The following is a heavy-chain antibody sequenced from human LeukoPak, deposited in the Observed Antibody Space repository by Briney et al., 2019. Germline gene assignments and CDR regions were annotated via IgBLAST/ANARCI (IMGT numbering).Heavy chain of an antibody. D-gene: IGHD3-16*01. J-gene: IGHJ4*02. CDR1: GGSISSSSYY. CDR3: ARGGTLRTFDY. V-gene: IGHV4-39*01. Sequence: SSETLSLTCTVSGGSISSSSYYSGWIRQPPGKGLEWIGSIYYSGSTYHNPSLKSRVTISVDTSKNQFSLKLSSVTAADTAVYFCARGGTLRTFDYWGQGTLVTVSS. CDR2: IYYSGST.